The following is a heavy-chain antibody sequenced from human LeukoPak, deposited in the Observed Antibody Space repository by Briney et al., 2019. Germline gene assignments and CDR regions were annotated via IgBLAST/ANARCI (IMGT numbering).Heavy chain of an antibody. V-gene: IGHV4-31*03. J-gene: IGHJ5*02. CDR2: IHYSGSP. CDR3: ARDSGYDSRGFYYGGFDP. CDR1: GGSFSSGAYY. D-gene: IGHD3-22*01. Sequence: SQTLSLTCTVSGGSFSSGAYYWSWIRQLPGKGLEWIGYIHYSGSPYYNPSLKSRVSISGNTSKNQFSLTLSSVTVADTAVYYCARDSGYDSRGFYYGGFDPWGQGILVTVSS.